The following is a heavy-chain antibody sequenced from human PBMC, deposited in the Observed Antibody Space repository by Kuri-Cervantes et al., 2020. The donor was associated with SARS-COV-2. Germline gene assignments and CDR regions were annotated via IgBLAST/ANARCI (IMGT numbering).Heavy chain of an antibody. CDR2: INPNSGGT. V-gene: IGHV1-2*02. J-gene: IGHJ4*02. D-gene: IGHD3-3*01. CDR1: GYTFTGYY. Sequence: ASVKVSCKASGYTFTGYYMHWVRQAPGQGLEWMGWINPNSGGTNYAQKFQGRVTMTRDTSTSTAYMELSRLRSDDTAVYYCARDPRFWSGYPETYYFDYWGQGTLVTVSS. CDR3: ARDPRFWSGYPETYYFDY.